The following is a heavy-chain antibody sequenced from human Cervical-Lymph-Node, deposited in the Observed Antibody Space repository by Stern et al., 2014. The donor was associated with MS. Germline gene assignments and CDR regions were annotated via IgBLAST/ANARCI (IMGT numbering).Heavy chain of an antibody. V-gene: IGHV3-30*18. Sequence: VQLVESGGGVVQPGRSLRLSCAASGFTFSAHGMHWVRQAPGKGLEWVAVISYDGRNKQYGDSVKGRFTISRDNAKNTLYLQMNSLRAEDTAVYYGAKVGTTYSSGAIDPWGQGTLVTVSS. D-gene: IGHD2/OR15-2a*01. CDR1: GFTFSAHG. J-gene: IGHJ5*02. CDR2: ISYDGRNK. CDR3: AKVGTTYSSGAIDP.